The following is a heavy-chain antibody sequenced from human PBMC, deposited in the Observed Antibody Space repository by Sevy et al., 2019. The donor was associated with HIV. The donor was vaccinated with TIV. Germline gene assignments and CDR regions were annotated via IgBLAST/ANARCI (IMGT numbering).Heavy chain of an antibody. CDR3: AKVKEVATNRGFDY. V-gene: IGHV3-23*01. CDR1: GFTFSSYA. Sequence: GGSLRFSCAASGFTFSSYAMSWVRQAPGKGLEWVSAISGSGGSTYYADSVKGRFTISRDNSKNTLYLQMNSLRAEDTDVYYCAKVKEVATNRGFDYWGQGTLVTVSS. D-gene: IGHD5-12*01. CDR2: ISGSGGST. J-gene: IGHJ4*02.